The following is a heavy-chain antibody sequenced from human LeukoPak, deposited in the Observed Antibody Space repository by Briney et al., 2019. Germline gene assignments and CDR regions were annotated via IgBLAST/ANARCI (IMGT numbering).Heavy chain of an antibody. J-gene: IGHJ4*02. Sequence: SETLSLTCTVSGGSISSYYWSWIRQPPGKGLEWIGYIYYSGSTYYNPSLKSRVTISVDTSKNQFSLKLSSVTAADTAVYYCARELTGSPPHFDYWGQGTLVTVSS. D-gene: IGHD7-27*01. V-gene: IGHV4-59*12. CDR2: IYYSGST. CDR1: GGSISSYY. CDR3: ARELTGSPPHFDY.